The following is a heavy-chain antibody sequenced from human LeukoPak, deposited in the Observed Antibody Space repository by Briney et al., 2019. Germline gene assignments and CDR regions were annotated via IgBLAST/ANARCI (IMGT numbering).Heavy chain of an antibody. CDR2: INTDGSST. Sequence: GGSLRLSCAASGFTFSSYWMHWVRQAPGKGLVWVSRINTDGSSTSYADSVKGRFTISRDNAKNTLYLQMNSLRAEDTAVYYCARYFAGTKASDYWGQGTLVTVSS. D-gene: IGHD3-9*01. CDR1: GFTFSSYW. J-gene: IGHJ4*02. V-gene: IGHV3-74*01. CDR3: ARYFAGTKASDY.